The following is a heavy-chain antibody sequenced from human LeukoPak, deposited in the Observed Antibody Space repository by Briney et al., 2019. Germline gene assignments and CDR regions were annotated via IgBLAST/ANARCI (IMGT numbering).Heavy chain of an antibody. CDR3: ARGLGRQQPRFDY. V-gene: IGHV3-66*02. CDR1: GFTVSRNY. D-gene: IGHD6-13*01. J-gene: IGHJ4*02. CDR2: IYSGGST. Sequence: GGSLRLSCAASGFTVSRNYMSWVRQAPGKGLEWVSVIYSGGSTYYADSVKGRFTISRDNSKNTLYLQMNSLRAEDTAVYYCARGLGRQQPRFDYWGQGTLVTVSS.